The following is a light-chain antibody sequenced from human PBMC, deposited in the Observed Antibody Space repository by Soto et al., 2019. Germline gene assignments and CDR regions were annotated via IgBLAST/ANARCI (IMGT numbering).Light chain of an antibody. CDR2: EAS. Sequence: DIPLTQSPSSLSASEANRVTITCRASQIIYDSLHWYQHKPGQAPTVLIYEASSLQNGVPARFGGSGSGTDLTLTISKLQPEDCVIYYCQQSFSSPLTFCGGAKVDI. V-gene: IGKV1-39*01. CDR1: QIIYDS. CDR3: QQSFSSPLT. J-gene: IGKJ4*01.